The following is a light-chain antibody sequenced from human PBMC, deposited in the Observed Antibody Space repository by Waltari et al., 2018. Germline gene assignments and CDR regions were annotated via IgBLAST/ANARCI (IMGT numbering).Light chain of an antibody. CDR2: ASS. J-gene: IGKJ3*01. CDR3: QQTYGSPPT. CDR1: QSISTY. Sequence: DIQMTQSPSSLSASVGDRVTITRRASQSISTYLHWYQQKPGKAPKLLVYASSNFQTGVSSRFSGSRSWTDFTLTISSLEPEDFATYYCQQTYGSPPTFGPGTKVDI. V-gene: IGKV1-39*01.